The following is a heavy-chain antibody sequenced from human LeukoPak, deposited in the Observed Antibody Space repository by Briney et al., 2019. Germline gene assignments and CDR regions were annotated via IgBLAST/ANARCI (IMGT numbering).Heavy chain of an antibody. CDR2: IIPMFGTA. CDR3: ARDVTMVRGARYRPYKWFDP. J-gene: IGHJ5*02. CDR1: GGTLRNYA. Sequence: SVKVSCKASGGTLRNYAINWVRQAPGQRLEWMGGIIPMFGTANYAQKFQGRVTISADESTSTAYMELSSLRSEDTAVYYCARDVTMVRGARYRPYKWFDPWGQGTLVTVSS. D-gene: IGHD3-10*01. V-gene: IGHV1-69*13.